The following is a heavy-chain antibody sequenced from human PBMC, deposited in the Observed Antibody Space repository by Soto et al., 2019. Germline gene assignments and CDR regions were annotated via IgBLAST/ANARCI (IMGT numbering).Heavy chain of an antibody. D-gene: IGHD6-19*01. CDR3: ASATSIAVAGKES. V-gene: IGHV1-18*01. CDR2: ISFYNGNT. Sequence: QVQLVQSGGEVRKPGASVKVSCKASGDTITNYGISWVRQAPGQGLEWMGWISFYNGNTKYAQNLLGRVTLTTDTATSTAYMELRSVRSDDTAVYYCASATSIAVAGKESWGQGTLVTVSS. J-gene: IGHJ4*02. CDR1: GDTITNYG.